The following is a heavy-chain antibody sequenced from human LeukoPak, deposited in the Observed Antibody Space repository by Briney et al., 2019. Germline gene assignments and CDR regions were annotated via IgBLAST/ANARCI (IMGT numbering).Heavy chain of an antibody. Sequence: GASVKVSCKASGGTFSSYAISWVRQAPGQGLEWMGGIIPIFGTASYAQKFQGRVTITADKSTSTAYMELSSLRSEDTAVYYCARVGGCSGGSCYGGFFDYWGQGTLVTVSS. CDR1: GGTFSSYA. D-gene: IGHD2-15*01. CDR2: IIPIFGTA. J-gene: IGHJ4*02. V-gene: IGHV1-69*06. CDR3: ARVGGCSGGSCYGGFFDY.